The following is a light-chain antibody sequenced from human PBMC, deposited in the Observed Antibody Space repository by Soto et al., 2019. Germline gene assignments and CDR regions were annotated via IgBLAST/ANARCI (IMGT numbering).Light chain of an antibody. CDR1: LRISKY. CDR2: GAS. Sequence: DIKLTQSPSSLSASRGNRVTSTCRASLRISKYLNWYQQKPGKAPKLLIYGASTLQSGVPSSFSGSGSGTDFTLTITNLQPEDSATYFCQQSHSTPLTFGGGTKLEI. CDR3: QQSHSTPLT. J-gene: IGKJ4*01. V-gene: IGKV1-39*01.